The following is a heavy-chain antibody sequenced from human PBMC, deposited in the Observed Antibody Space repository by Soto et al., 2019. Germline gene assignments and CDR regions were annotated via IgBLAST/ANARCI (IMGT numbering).Heavy chain of an antibody. CDR2: IYYSGST. CDR3: ASTASRTAWFDP. Sequence: SETLSLTCTVSGGSISSSSYYWGWIRQPPGKGLEWIGSIYYSGSTYYKPSLKSRVTISVDTSKTQFSLKLSSVTAADTAVYYCASTASRTAWFDPWGQGTLVTVSS. D-gene: IGHD1-1*01. CDR1: GGSISSSSYY. J-gene: IGHJ5*02. V-gene: IGHV4-39*01.